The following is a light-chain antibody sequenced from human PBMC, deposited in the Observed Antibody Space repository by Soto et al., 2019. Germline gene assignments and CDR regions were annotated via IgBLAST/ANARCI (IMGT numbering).Light chain of an antibody. Sequence: EIVMTQSPATLSVFPGERANLSCRASQSVSTNLAWYQQKPGQAPRLLIYGASARATGIPARFSGSGSGTEFTLTISSLQSEDFAVYYCHQYNNWPPYPFGQGTKLEIK. CDR1: QSVSTN. V-gene: IGKV3-15*01. CDR2: GAS. CDR3: HQYNNWPPYP. J-gene: IGKJ2*01.